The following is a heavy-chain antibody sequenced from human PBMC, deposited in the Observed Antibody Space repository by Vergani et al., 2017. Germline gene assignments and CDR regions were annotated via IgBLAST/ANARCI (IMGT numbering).Heavy chain of an antibody. CDR3: ARGGYYDSSEGGFDY. CDR1: GFTFSSYG. D-gene: IGHD3-22*01. Sequence: VQLVETGGGLIQPGGSLRLSCAASGFTFSSYGMYWVRQAPGKGLEWVAVMWYDGSNKFYADSVKGRFTISRDNSKNTLYLQMNSLRAEDTAVYYCARGGYYDSSEGGFDYWGQGTLVTVSS. V-gene: IGHV3-33*01. J-gene: IGHJ4*02. CDR2: MWYDGSNK.